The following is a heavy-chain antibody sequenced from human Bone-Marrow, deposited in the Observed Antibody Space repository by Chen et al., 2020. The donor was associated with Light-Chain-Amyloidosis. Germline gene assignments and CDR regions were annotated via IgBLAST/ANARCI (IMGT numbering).Heavy chain of an antibody. J-gene: IGHJ3*02. CDR1: GFAFSSYA. Sequence: AASGFAFSSYAMIWVRQAPGKGLEWVSTISGSGGSRYYGDSVKGRLTISRDNSKNALFLQMNSLRAEDTAVYYCAKDISYDDILPGYPADAFDIWGQGTMVTVSS. D-gene: IGHD3-9*01. CDR3: AKDISYDDILPGYPADAFDI. V-gene: IGHV3-23*01. CDR2: ISGSGGSR.